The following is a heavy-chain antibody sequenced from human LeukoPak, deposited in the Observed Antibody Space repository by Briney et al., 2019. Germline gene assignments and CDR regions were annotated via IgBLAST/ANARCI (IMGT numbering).Heavy chain of an antibody. V-gene: IGHV4-59*01. CDR1: GGSISSYY. Sequence: SETLSLTCTVSGGSISSYYWSWIRQPPGKGLEWIGYIYYSGSTNYNPSLKSRVTISVDTSKNQFSLKLSSVTAADTAVYYCARDKPGSYYFDYWGQGTLVTVSS. CDR2: IYYSGST. J-gene: IGHJ4*02. CDR3: ARDKPGSYYFDY. D-gene: IGHD1-14*01.